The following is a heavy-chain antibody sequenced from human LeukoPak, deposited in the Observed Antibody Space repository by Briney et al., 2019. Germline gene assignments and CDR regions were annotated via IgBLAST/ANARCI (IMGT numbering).Heavy chain of an antibody. V-gene: IGHV4-30-2*01. CDR2: IYHYGST. J-gene: IGHJ4*02. Sequence: PSETLSLTCAVSGGSISSGGYSWSWIRQPPGKGLEWIGYIYHYGSTYYNPSLKSRVTISVDRSKNQFSLKLSSVTAADTAVYYCARASSGTYYSPFDYWGQGTLVTVSS. CDR3: ARASSGTYYSPFDY. CDR1: GGSISSGGYS. D-gene: IGHD3-10*01.